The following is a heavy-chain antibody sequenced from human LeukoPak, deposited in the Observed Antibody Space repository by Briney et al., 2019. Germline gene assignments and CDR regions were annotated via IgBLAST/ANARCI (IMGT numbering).Heavy chain of an antibody. CDR2: INPSGRI. V-gene: IGHV4-34*01. Sequence: KPSETLSLTCAVYGGSFSGYWTWIRQAPGKGLEWIGEINPSGRISYNPSLKGRLTISVDASKNQFSLNLRSLTAADTAVYYCARGRQEVSMIVVVMTGVSYYLDVWGKGTTVTVS. D-gene: IGHD3-22*01. CDR3: ARGRQEVSMIVVVMTGVSYYLDV. J-gene: IGHJ6*03. CDR1: GGSFSGY.